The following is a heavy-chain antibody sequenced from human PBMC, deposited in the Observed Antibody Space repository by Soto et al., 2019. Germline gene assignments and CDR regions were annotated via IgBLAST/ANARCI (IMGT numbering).Heavy chain of an antibody. CDR2: INTYNGMT. J-gene: IGHJ4*02. CDR1: GYTFINYH. V-gene: IGHV1-18*01. CDR3: AKAPRGEMATD. D-gene: IGHD5-12*01. Sequence: QVQLVQSGGEVKKPGASVTVSCKASGYTFINYHITWVRQAPGQGLEWMAWINTYNGMTDYAQRFQGRVTMTRDTSTGTAYMELRNLGSDDTAVYFCAKAPRGEMATDWGQGTLVTVSS.